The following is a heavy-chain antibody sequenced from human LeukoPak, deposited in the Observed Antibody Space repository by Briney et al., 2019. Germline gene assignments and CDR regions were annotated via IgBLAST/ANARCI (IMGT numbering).Heavy chain of an antibody. V-gene: IGHV1-69*06. D-gene: IGHD6-19*01. J-gene: IGHJ4*02. CDR1: GGTFSSYA. CDR2: IIPIFGTA. CDR3: ARVGLGGSGWYGIDY. Sequence: ASVKVSCKASGGTFSSYAISWVRQAPGQGLEWMGRIIPIFGTANYAQKFQGRVTITADKSTSTAYMELSSLRSEDTAVYYCARVGLGGSGWYGIDYWGQGTLVTVSS.